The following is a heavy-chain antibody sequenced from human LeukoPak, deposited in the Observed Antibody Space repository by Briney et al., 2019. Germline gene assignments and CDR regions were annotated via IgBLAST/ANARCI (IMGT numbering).Heavy chain of an antibody. D-gene: IGHD3-9*01. J-gene: IGHJ4*02. CDR1: GVSINDYY. CDR2: ISHTEGT. Sequence: KTSETLSLTCGVFGVSINDYYWSWIRQSPGKGLGWIGEISHTEGTRYNPSLESRVTMSVGTSENQLSLKLIFVTAADTAVYYCARIRCGHSGSVCYNHWGLGTLVTVSS. CDR3: ARIRCGHSGSVCYNH. V-gene: IGHV4-34*01.